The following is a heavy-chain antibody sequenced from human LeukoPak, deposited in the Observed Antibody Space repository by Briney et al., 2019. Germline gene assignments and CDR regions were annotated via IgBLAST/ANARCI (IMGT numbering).Heavy chain of an antibody. D-gene: IGHD6-13*01. CDR1: GGSISSSGYC. V-gene: IGHV4-39*02. Sequence: SETRSLTCTIAGGSISSSGYCWGWILHPPGKGLEGIESIYYSGSTYCNPSLKSRVTISVDTSKNQFSLKLSSVAAADTAVYYCARDTTAAGKGASLDTWGHGTLVTVSS. CDR2: IYYSGST. CDR3: ARDTTAAGKGASLDT. J-gene: IGHJ5*01.